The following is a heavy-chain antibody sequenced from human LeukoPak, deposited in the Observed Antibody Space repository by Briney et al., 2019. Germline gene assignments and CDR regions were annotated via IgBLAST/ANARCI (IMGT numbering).Heavy chain of an antibody. CDR2: ISGSSGTI. CDR1: GFTFSTYS. J-gene: IGHJ6*03. V-gene: IGHV3-48*01. CDR3: ARRSEFGVLYYMDV. Sequence: GGSLRLSCAASGFTFSTYSMNWVRQAPGKGLDWVSYISGSSGTIYYADSVKGRFTISRDNAKSTLYLQMNSLRAEDTAVYYCARRSEFGVLYYMDVWGKGTTVTVSS. D-gene: IGHD3-16*01.